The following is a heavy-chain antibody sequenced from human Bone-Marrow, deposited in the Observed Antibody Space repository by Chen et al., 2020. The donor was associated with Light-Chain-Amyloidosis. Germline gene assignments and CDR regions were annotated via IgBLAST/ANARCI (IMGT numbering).Heavy chain of an antibody. V-gene: IGHV1-2*02. CDR3: AREKYSSSSRRWFDP. Sequence: QVQLVQSGADVKKPGASVKVSCKASGYTFTDYYVHWVRQAPGQGLEWMGWINPNRGGTNYEQKFQDRVTMTRDTSISTVYMELSRLRSDDTALYYCAREKYSSSSRRWFDPWGQGTLVTVSS. CDR2: INPNRGGT. J-gene: IGHJ5*02. CDR1: GYTFTDYY. D-gene: IGHD6-6*01.